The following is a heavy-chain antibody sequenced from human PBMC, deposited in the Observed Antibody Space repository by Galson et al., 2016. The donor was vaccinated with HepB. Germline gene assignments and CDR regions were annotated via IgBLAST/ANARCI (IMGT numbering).Heavy chain of an antibody. V-gene: IGHV1-2*04. CDR2: INPNTGDT. Sequence: SVKVSCKATGYTFTGFYMHWVRQAPGRGLEWMGWINPNTGDTNYEQKFQGWVTMTRDTSISTVYMELSRLRSDDTAVYYCARDLGGSYAADAFDIWGQGTMVAVSS. CDR1: GYTFTGFY. D-gene: IGHD3-16*01. CDR3: ARDLGGSYAADAFDI. J-gene: IGHJ3*02.